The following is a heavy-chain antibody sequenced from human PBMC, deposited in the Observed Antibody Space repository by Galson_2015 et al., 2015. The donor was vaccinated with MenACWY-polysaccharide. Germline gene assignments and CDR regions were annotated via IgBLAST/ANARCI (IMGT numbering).Heavy chain of an antibody. J-gene: IGHJ5*02. CDR2: IYHSGST. CDR3: ARGGDTAMVS. CDR1: GGSISSGGYS. D-gene: IGHD5-18*01. Sequence: LSLTCAVSGGSISSGGYSWSWIRQPPGQGLEWIGYIYHSGSTYYNPSLKSRVTISVDRSKNQFSLKLSSVTAADTAVYYCARGGDTAMVSWGQGTLVTVSS. V-gene: IGHV4-30-2*01.